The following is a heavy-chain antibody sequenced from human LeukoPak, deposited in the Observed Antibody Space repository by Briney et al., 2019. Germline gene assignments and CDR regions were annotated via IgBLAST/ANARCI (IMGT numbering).Heavy chain of an antibody. CDR3: AKSGPLYGEWGGGASIDY. Sequence: GGTLRLSCAASGFTFSSYAMSWVRQAPGKGLEWVSAISGSGGSTYYADSVKGRFTISRDNSKNTLYLQMNSLRAEDTAVYYCAKSGPLYGEWGGGASIDYWGQGTLVTVSS. J-gene: IGHJ4*02. V-gene: IGHV3-23*01. D-gene: IGHD4-17*01. CDR1: GFTFSSYA. CDR2: ISGSGGST.